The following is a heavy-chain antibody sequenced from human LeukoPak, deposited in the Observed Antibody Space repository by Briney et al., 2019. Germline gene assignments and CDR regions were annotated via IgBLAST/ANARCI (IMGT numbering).Heavy chain of an antibody. Sequence: ASVKVSCKVSGYTLTQLSMHWVRQAPGKGLEWMGGFDPEDGETIYAQKFQGRVTMTGDTSTDTAYMELSSLRSEDTAVYYCATDQGGSGSYYQNAFDIWGQGTMVTVSS. V-gene: IGHV1-24*01. J-gene: IGHJ3*02. CDR2: FDPEDGET. CDR3: ATDQGGSGSYYQNAFDI. D-gene: IGHD3-10*01. CDR1: GYTLTQLS.